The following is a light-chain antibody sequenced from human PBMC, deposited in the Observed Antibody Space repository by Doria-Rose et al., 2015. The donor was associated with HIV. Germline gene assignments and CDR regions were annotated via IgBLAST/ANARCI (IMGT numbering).Light chain of an antibody. J-gene: IGKJ1*01. CDR2: AAS. Sequence: VTITCRASQDISNYLAWYQQKPGKAPKLLIYAASTLQSGVPSRFSGSGSGTDFTPTISYLQFEDFATYYCQQYYSYPPTFGQGTKVEVK. CDR3: QQYYSYPPT. V-gene: IGKV1-8*01. CDR1: QDISNY.